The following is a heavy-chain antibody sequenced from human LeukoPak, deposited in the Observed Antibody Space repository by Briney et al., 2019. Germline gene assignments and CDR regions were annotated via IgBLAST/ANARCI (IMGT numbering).Heavy chain of an antibody. D-gene: IGHD3-16*01. CDR1: GFTFSGSA. CDR2: IRSKANSYAT. J-gene: IGHJ5*02. V-gene: IGHV3-73*01. Sequence: GGSLKLSCAASGFTFSGSAMHWVRQPSGKGLEWVGRIRSKANSYATAYAASVKGRFTISRDDSKNTAYLQMNSLKTEDTAVYYCTRLPNYGDNWFDPWGQGTLVTVSS. CDR3: TRLPNYGDNWFDP.